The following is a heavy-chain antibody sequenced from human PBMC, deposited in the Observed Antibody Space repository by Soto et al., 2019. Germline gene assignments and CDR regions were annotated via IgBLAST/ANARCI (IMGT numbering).Heavy chain of an antibody. Sequence: QVQLVESGGGVVQPGRSLRLSCAASGFSFSSCAMHWVRQGPGKGLEWVAVVSHDGSNKYYADSVKGRVTISRDNSINTVYLQMNSLRAEDTAVYYCARVSIAVAGIAYYFDYWGQGTLVTVSS. J-gene: IGHJ4*02. CDR1: GFSFSSCA. V-gene: IGHV3-30-3*01. CDR2: VSHDGSNK. CDR3: ARVSIAVAGIAYYFDY. D-gene: IGHD6-19*01.